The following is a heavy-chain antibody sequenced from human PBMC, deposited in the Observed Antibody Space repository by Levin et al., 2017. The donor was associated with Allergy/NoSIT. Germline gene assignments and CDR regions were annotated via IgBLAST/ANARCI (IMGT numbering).Heavy chain of an antibody. CDR1: GFTFSSYS. CDR3: ARQRYDGDYVFDY. Sequence: GGSLRLSCAASGFTFSSYSMNWVRQAPGKGLEWVSYISSSSSTIYYADSVKGRFTISRDNAKNSLYLQMNSLRAEDTAVYYCARQRYDGDYVFDYWGQGTLVTVSS. D-gene: IGHD4-17*01. J-gene: IGHJ4*02. CDR2: ISSSSSTI. V-gene: IGHV3-48*01.